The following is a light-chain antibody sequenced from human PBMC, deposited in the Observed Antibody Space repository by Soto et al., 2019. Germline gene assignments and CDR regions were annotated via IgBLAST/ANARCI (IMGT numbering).Light chain of an antibody. CDR2: GAS. J-gene: IGKJ1*01. CDR3: HQYGSFPWT. CDR1: QSVRSSY. Sequence: EIVLTQSPGTLSLSPGERATLSCRASQSVRSSYLAWYQQKPGQAPRLLIYGASSMATGIPDRFSGSGSGTDFTLTISSLEPEDFAVYHCHQYGSFPWTFCQGTKVEIK. V-gene: IGKV3-20*01.